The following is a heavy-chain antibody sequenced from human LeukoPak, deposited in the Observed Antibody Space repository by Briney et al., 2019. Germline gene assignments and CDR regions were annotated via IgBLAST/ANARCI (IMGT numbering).Heavy chain of an antibody. Sequence: ASVKVSCKASGGTFSSYAISWVRQAPGQGLEWMGGIIPIFGTPTYAQKFQGRVTITTDESTSTAYMELSSLRSEDKAANHSPRTRLSSGCLDYWGQGTLVTVSS. CDR3: PRTRLSSGCLDY. CDR1: GGTFSSYA. J-gene: IGHJ4*02. D-gene: IGHD1-26*01. CDR2: IIPIFGTP. V-gene: IGHV1-69*05.